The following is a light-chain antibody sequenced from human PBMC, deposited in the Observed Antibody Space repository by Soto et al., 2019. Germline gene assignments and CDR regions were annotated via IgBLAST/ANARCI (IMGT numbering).Light chain of an antibody. CDR1: SSDIGAYNF. V-gene: IGLV2-14*03. CDR2: DVN. Sequence: SVLPQPASVSVSPGQSITISCTGTSSDIGAYNFVSWYQQHPGKAPKLMLYDVNIRPSGVSNRFSGSKSGNTASLTISGLQAEDEADYYCTSWTTSTTMIFGGGTKVTVL. CDR3: TSWTTSTTMI. J-gene: IGLJ2*01.